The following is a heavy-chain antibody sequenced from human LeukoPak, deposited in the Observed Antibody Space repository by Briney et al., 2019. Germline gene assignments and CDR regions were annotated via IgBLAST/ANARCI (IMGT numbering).Heavy chain of an antibody. V-gene: IGHV1-18*01. CDR3: ARDYSRGDTDY. CDR1: GYTFTRYG. Sequence: GASVKVSCKASGYTFTRYGISWVRQAPGQGLEWMGWISAYNGNTNYAQNLQGRVTMTTETSTSTAYMELRSLRSDDTAVYYCARDYSRGDTDYWGQGTLVTVSS. J-gene: IGHJ4*02. CDR2: ISAYNGNT. D-gene: IGHD6-13*01.